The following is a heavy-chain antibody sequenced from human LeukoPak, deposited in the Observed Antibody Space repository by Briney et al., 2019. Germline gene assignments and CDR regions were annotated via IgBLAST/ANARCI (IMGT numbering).Heavy chain of an antibody. D-gene: IGHD1-26*01. Sequence: ASVKVSCKASGYTFTGYYMHWVRQAPGQGLEWMGWINPNSGGTNYAQKFQGRVTMTRDTSISTAYMELSRLRSDDTAVYYCARDFDFTSYHGAFVIWGQGTMVTVSS. CDR3: ARDFDFTSYHGAFVI. V-gene: IGHV1-2*02. CDR1: GYTFTGYY. J-gene: IGHJ3*02. CDR2: INPNSGGT.